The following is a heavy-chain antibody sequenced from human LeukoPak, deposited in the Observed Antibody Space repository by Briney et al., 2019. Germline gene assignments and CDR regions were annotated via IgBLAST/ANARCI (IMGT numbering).Heavy chain of an antibody. CDR3: ARESSGAANY. J-gene: IGHJ4*02. CDR1: GFTFSSYD. V-gene: IGHV3-30-3*01. CDR2: ISYDGSNK. Sequence: GGSLRLPCAASGFTFSSYDMHWVRQAPGKGLEWVAVISYDGSNKYYADSVKGRFTISRDNSKNTLYLQMNSLRAEDTAVYYCARESSGAANYWGQGTLVTVSS. D-gene: IGHD1-26*01.